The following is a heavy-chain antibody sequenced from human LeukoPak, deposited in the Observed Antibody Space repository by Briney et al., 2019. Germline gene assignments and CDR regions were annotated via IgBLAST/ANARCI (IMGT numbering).Heavy chain of an antibody. D-gene: IGHD4/OR15-4a*01. CDR2: IYSDNT. V-gene: IGHV3-53*01. J-gene: IGHJ4*02. Sequence: GGSLRLSCAASGFIFSSYWMSWVRQAPGKGLEWVSFIYSDNTHYSDSVKGRFTISRDNSKNTLYLQMNSLRAEDTAVYYCARRAGAYSHPYDHWGQGTLVTVSS. CDR1: GFIFSSYW. CDR3: ARRAGAYSHPYDH.